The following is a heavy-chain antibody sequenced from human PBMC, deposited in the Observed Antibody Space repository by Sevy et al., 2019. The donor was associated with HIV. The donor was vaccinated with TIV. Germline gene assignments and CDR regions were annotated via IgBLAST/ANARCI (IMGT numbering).Heavy chain of an antibody. V-gene: IGHV3-23*01. CDR2: ISAGGST. J-gene: IGHJ3*02. Sequence: GGSLRLSCAASRFTFSSYAMSWVRLAPGKGLEWVSAISAGGSTFYADFVKARFTISRDNSENTLYLQMNSLRVEDTAVYYCAKFFPHDAFDIWGQRTMVTVSS. CDR3: AKFFPHDAFDI. D-gene: IGHD3-3*01. CDR1: RFTFSSYA.